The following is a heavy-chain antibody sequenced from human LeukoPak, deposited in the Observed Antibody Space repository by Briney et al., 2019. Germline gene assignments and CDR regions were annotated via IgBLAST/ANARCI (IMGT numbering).Heavy chain of an antibody. CDR3: ATSPTGYSPGY. CDR2: IIPTLGTA. Sequence: SVKVSCKASGGTFSTFALSWVRQAPGQGPDWMGGIIPTLGTANYAQKFQGRVTITADESTSTAYMELSSLTSEDTAVYYCATSPTGYSPGYWGQGTLVTVSS. D-gene: IGHD4-23*01. CDR1: GGTFSTFA. V-gene: IGHV1-69*13. J-gene: IGHJ4*02.